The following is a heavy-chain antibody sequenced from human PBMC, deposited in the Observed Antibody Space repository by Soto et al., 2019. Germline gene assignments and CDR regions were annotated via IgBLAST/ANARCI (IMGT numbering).Heavy chain of an antibody. CDR2: IYSGGST. CDR3: ARAGLSYDFWSGYSTTAYYFDY. Sequence: EVQLVESGGGLVQPGGSLRLSCAASGFTVSSNYMSWVRQAPGKGLEWVSVIYSGGSTYYADSVKGRFTISRDNSKNTLYLQMNSLRAEDTAVYYCARAGLSYDFWSGYSTTAYYFDYWGQGTLVTVSS. V-gene: IGHV3-66*01. D-gene: IGHD3-3*01. J-gene: IGHJ4*02. CDR1: GFTVSSNY.